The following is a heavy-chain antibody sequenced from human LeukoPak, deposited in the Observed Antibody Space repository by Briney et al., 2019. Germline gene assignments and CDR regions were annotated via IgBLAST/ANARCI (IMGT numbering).Heavy chain of an antibody. J-gene: IGHJ3*02. V-gene: IGHV5-51*01. D-gene: IGHD1-14*01. Sequence: GGSLRLSCAASGFTFSSYSMSWVRQAPGKGLEWMGIIYPGDSDTRYSPSFQGQVTISADNSISTAYLQWSSLKASDTAMYYCARPPTAWAFDIWGQGTMVTVSS. CDR2: IYPGDSDT. CDR1: GFTFSSYS. CDR3: ARPPTAWAFDI.